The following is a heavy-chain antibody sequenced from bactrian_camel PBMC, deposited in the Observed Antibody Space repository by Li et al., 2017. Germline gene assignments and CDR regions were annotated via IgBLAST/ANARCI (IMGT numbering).Heavy chain of an antibody. V-gene: IGHV3S54*01. CDR1: GHLGMSNC. J-gene: IGHJ7*01. Sequence: HVQLVESGGGSVQSGGSLRLSCTASGHLGMSNCMVWFRQAPGKEREGVAAISAGTGRTYYADSVKGRFTISRDNAKNTVYLQLDSLKTEDMAMYYCSKGAGSSVPLYYGMDYWGNGTQVTVS. CDR2: ISAGTGRT. D-gene: IGHD2*01.